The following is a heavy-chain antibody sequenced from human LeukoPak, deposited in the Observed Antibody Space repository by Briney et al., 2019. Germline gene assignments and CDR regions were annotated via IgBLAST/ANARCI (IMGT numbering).Heavy chain of an antibody. D-gene: IGHD4-11*01. CDR2: ISGSGGGT. CDR1: GFTFSSYA. CDR3: AKDYSNYDPSYYYYYMDV. J-gene: IGHJ6*03. Sequence: AGGSLRLSCAACGFTFSSYAMSWVRQAPGKGLEWVSAISGSGGGTYYADSVKGRFTISRDNSKNTLYLQMNSLRAEDTAVYYCAKDYSNYDPSYYYYYMDVWGKGTTVTVSS. V-gene: IGHV3-23*01.